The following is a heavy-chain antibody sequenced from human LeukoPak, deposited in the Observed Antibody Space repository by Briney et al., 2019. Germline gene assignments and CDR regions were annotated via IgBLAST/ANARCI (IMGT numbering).Heavy chain of an antibody. CDR2: IYNSGGT. CDR3: ARVHGFWQYYFDY. D-gene: IGHD3/OR15-3a*01. Sequence: SETLSLTYTVSGGSIRSSHWSWIRQPAGKGLEWIAIIYNSGGTNYNPSLKSRVTISRDTSKNQFSLTLTSVTAADTAVYYCARVHGFWQYYFDYWGQGTLVTVSS. J-gene: IGHJ4*02. V-gene: IGHV4-4*07. CDR1: GGSIRSSH.